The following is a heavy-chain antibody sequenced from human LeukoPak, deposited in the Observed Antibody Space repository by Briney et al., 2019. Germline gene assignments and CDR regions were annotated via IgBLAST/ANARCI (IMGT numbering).Heavy chain of an antibody. J-gene: IGHJ4*02. Sequence: GGSLRLSCAASGFTFSSYSMNWVRQAPGKGLEWVSSISSSSSYIYYADSVKGRFTISRDNAKNSLYLQMNSLRAEDTAVYYCAKDSGTGDYYDSSGYYIFDYWGQGTLVTVSS. CDR1: GFTFSSYS. D-gene: IGHD3-22*01. V-gene: IGHV3-21*01. CDR3: AKDSGTGDYYDSSGYYIFDY. CDR2: ISSSSSYI.